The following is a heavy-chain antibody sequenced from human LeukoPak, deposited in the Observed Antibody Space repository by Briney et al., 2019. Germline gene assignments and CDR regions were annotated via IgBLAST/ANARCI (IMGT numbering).Heavy chain of an antibody. D-gene: IGHD6-13*01. V-gene: IGHV4-34*01. Sequence: PSETLSLTCAVYGGSFSGYYWSWIRQPPGKGLEWIGEINHSGSTNYNPSLKSRVTISVDTSKNQFSLKLSSVTAADTAVYYCARGRSSSWSPFDYWGQGTLVTVSS. CDR1: GGSFSGYY. CDR3: ARGRSSSWSPFDY. J-gene: IGHJ4*02. CDR2: INHSGST.